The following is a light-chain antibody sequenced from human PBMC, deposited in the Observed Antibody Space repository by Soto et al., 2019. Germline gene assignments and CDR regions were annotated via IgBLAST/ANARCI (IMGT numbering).Light chain of an antibody. J-gene: IGLJ2*01. CDR3: ATWDSSLSSVV. V-gene: IGLV1-51*01. CDR2: GNN. Sequence: QSVLTQPPSVSAAPGQKVTISWSGSSSNIGSNYVSWYQHFPGAAPKLLISGNNNRPSGIPDRFSGSKSGTSASLGITGLQTGDEADYYCATWDSSLSSVVFGGGTKVTVL. CDR1: SSNIGSNY.